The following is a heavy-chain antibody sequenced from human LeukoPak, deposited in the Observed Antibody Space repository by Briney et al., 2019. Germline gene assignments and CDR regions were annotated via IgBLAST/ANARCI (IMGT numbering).Heavy chain of an antibody. CDR1: GFTFSSYW. V-gene: IGHV3-7*03. D-gene: IGHD6-19*01. J-gene: IGHJ5*02. CDR3: AREAYSSGWYDWFDP. Sequence: GGSLRLSCAASGFTFSSYWMSWVRQAPGKGLEWVANIKQDGSEKYYVDSVKGRFTISRDNAKNSLYLQMNSLRAEDTAVYYCAREAYSSGWYDWFDPWGQGTLVTVSS. CDR2: IKQDGSEK.